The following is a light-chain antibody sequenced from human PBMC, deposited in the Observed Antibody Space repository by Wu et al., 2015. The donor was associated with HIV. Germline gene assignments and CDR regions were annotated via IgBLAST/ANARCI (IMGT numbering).Light chain of an antibody. Sequence: DIQLTQSPSSLSASAGDRVTITCRASQHISTFLHWYQQRPGKAPKLLIYGASNLQSGVPPRFSGSKSGTDFTLTISSLQREDFATYHCQQSYSTPWTFGQGTKVEIK. V-gene: IGKV1-39*01. CDR1: QHISTF. CDR3: QQSYSTPWT. J-gene: IGKJ1*01. CDR2: GAS.